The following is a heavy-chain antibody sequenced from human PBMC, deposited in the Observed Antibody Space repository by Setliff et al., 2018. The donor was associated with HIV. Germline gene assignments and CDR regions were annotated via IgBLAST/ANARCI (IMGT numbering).Heavy chain of an antibody. CDR3: ARGGTYYNFWSAYSPHPFDY. CDR2: IYYSGST. J-gene: IGHJ4*02. Sequence: SETLSLTCTVSGGSISSGGYYWSWIRQHPGKGLEWIGYIYYSGSTYYNPSLKSRVTISVDTSKNQFSLKLSSVTAADTAVYYCARGGTYYNFWSAYSPHPFDYWGQGTLVTVS. CDR1: GGSISSGGYY. D-gene: IGHD3-3*01. V-gene: IGHV4-31*02.